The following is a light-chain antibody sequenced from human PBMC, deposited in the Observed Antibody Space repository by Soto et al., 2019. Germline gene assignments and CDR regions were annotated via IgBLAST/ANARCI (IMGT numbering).Light chain of an antibody. V-gene: IGKV3-20*01. CDR2: GSS. J-gene: IGKJ2*01. Sequence: IVLTQSPGTLSLSPGTRATLSCRASQSISSNYLAWYQQKPGQPPRLLIYGSSSRATGIPDRFSGGGSGPDFTLTISRLEPEDFAMYYCHHYGASPYTFGQGTKLEIK. CDR1: QSISSNY. CDR3: HHYGASPYT.